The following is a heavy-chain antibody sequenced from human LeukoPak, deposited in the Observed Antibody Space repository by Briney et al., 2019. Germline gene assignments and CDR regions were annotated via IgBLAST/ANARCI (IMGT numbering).Heavy chain of an antibody. CDR3: AKGYSIGWFYFDY. D-gene: IGHD6-19*01. CDR2: ISGSGGNT. Sequence: GGSLRLFCGASEFTFSTYAMSWVRQAPGKGLEWVSAISGSGGNTYYADSVKGRFTISRDNSKNTLYLQMNSLRAEDTAVYYCAKGYSIGWFYFDYWGQGALVTVSS. CDR1: EFTFSTYA. V-gene: IGHV3-23*01. J-gene: IGHJ4*02.